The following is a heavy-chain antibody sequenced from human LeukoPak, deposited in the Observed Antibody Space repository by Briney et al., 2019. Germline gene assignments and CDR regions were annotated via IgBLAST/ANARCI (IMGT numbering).Heavy chain of an antibody. V-gene: IGHV4-39*01. J-gene: IGHJ4*02. CDR3: AKHYMGSSYNRGLDY. CDR1: GGSISSSSYY. CDR2: IYYSGYT. Sequence: SETLSLTCTVSGGSISSSSYYWGWIRQPPGKGLEWIGSIYYSGYTYYNPSLESRVTISVDTSKNQFSLKLSSVTAADTAIYYCAKHYMGSSYNRGLDYWGQGTLVTVSP. D-gene: IGHD3-10*01.